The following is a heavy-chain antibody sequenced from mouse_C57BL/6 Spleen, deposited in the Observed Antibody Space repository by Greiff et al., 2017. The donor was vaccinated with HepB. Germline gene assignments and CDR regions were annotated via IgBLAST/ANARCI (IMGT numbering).Heavy chain of an antibody. CDR1: GYTFTDYE. V-gene: IGHV1-15*01. D-gene: IGHD2-2*01. CDR3: KGYGFHY. CDR2: IDPETGGT. J-gene: IGHJ2*01. Sequence: VQVVESGAELVRPGASVTLSCKASGYTFTDYEMHWVKQTPVHGLEWIGAIDPETGGTAYNQKFKGKAILTADKSSSTAYMELRSLTSEDSAVYYCKGYGFHYWGQGTTLTVSS.